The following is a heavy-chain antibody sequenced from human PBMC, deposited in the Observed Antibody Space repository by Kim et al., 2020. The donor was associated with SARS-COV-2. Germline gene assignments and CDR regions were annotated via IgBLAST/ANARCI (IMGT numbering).Heavy chain of an antibody. Sequence: GGSLRLSCAASGFTVSSNYMSWVRQAPGKGLEWVSVIYSGGSTYYADSVKGRFTISRDNSKNTLYLQMNSLRAEDTAVYYCARGPGSWPYYFDYWGQGTLVTVSS. CDR3: ARGPGSWPYYFDY. D-gene: IGHD6-13*01. CDR2: IYSGGST. V-gene: IGHV3-53*01. CDR1: GFTVSSNY. J-gene: IGHJ4*02.